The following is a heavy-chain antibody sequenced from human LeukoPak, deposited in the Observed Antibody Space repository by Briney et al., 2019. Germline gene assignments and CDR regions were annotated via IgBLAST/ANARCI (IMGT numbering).Heavy chain of an antibody. D-gene: IGHD2-2*01. CDR1: GYTFTSYA. CDR2: IIPIFRTA. J-gene: IGHJ5*02. V-gene: IGHV1-69*13. Sequence: ASVKVSCKASGYTFTSYAMNWVRQAPGQGLEWMGGIIPIFRTANYAQKFQGRVTITADESTNTAYMELSSLRSEDTAVYYCAKVGGYLVVPSATQGWFDPWGQGTLVTVSS. CDR3: AKVGGYLVVPSATQGWFDP.